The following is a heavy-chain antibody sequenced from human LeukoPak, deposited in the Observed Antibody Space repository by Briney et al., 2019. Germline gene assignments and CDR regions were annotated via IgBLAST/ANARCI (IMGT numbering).Heavy chain of an antibody. D-gene: IGHD2-2*01. V-gene: IGHV3-30*02. Sequence: PGGSLRLSCAASGFTFSSYGMHWVRQAPGKGLEWVAFIRYDGSDKYYADSVKGRFTISRDNSKNTLYLQMNSLRAEDTAVYYCASLGECSSTSCYVTDYLGQGTLVTISS. CDR2: IRYDGSDK. CDR1: GFTFSSYG. CDR3: ASLGECSSTSCYVTDY. J-gene: IGHJ4*02.